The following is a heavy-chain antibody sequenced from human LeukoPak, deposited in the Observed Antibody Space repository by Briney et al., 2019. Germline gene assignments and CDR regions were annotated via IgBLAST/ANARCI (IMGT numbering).Heavy chain of an antibody. J-gene: IGHJ6*03. CDR2: IKQDESER. CDR1: GFSFSSYW. V-gene: IGHV3-7*01. CDR3: ARLSAYYYGSFFYYYMDV. D-gene: IGHD3-10*01. Sequence: GGSLRLSCEGSGFSFSSYWMTWVRQSPGKGPEWVANIKQDESERYTVDSVKGRSTISRDNAKNSVYLHMNSLRAEDTALYYCARLSAYYYGSFFYYYMDVWGKGTTVTVSS.